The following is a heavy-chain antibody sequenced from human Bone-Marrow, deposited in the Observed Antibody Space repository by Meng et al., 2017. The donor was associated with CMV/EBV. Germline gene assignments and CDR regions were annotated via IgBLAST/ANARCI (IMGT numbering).Heavy chain of an antibody. CDR2: ISPYNNKT. V-gene: IGHV1-18*01. Sequence: SGYTFTTYGVTWVRQAPGQGLEWMGWISPYNNKTHYAQKLQGRITMTTDTSTSTGYMELRSLRSDDTAVYYCARDQDFWSGPIYVDYWGQGTLVTVSS. D-gene: IGHD3-3*01. CDR3: ARDQDFWSGPIYVDY. CDR1: GYTFTTYG. J-gene: IGHJ4*02.